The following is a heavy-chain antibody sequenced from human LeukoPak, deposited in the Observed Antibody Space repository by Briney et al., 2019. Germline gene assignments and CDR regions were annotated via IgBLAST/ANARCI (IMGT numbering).Heavy chain of an antibody. CDR3: AREFGGFGFDP. CDR2: ISSSGTSI. D-gene: IGHD3-10*01. J-gene: IGHJ5*02. V-gene: IGHV3-48*04. CDR1: GFTFSSYW. Sequence: GGSLRLSCAASGFTFSSYWMSWVRQAPGKGLEWVSYISSSGTSIYYADSVKGRFTISRDNAKNSLYLQMNSLRAEDTAIYYCAREFGGFGFDPWGQGTLVTVSS.